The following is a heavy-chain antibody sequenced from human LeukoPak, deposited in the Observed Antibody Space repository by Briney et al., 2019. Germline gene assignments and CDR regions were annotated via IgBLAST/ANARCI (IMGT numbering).Heavy chain of an antibody. CDR1: GGSFSGYY. J-gene: IGHJ4*02. V-gene: IGHV4-34*01. CDR2: INHSGST. CDR3: ASVPYRSSTSCYNLDY. D-gene: IGHD2-2*02. Sequence: SETLSLTCAVYGGSFSGYYWSWIRQPPGKGLEWIGEINHSGSTNYNPSLKSRVTISVDTSKNQFSLKLSSVTAADTAVYYCASVPYRSSTSCYNLDYWGQGTLVTVSS.